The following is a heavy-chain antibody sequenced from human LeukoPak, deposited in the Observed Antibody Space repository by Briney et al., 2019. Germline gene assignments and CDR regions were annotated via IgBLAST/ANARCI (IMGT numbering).Heavy chain of an antibody. CDR2: IYPRDSDT. CDR1: GYTFTSYD. CDR3: ARSHSSTLTWFDP. Sequence: KVSCKASGYTFTSYDINWVRQATGQGLEWMGIIYPRDSDTKYNPSFQGQVSISADKSTSTAYLQWSSLQASDTAIYFCARSHSSTLTWFDPWGQGTLVTVSS. V-gene: IGHV5-51*01. J-gene: IGHJ5*02.